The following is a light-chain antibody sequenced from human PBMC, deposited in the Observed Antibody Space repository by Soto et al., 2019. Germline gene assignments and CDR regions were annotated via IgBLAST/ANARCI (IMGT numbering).Light chain of an antibody. CDR1: QSIVYSDGTAY. Sequence: DVVMTQSPLSLPVTLGQSASISCRSSQSIVYSDGTAYLSWFQQRPGQSPRRLIYRASNRASGVPDRFSGSGSGPDFTLPISSVEAEDVGIYYCLQGTRWPPTFGQGTKV. CDR2: RAS. V-gene: IGKV2-30*01. J-gene: IGKJ1*01. CDR3: LQGTRWPPT.